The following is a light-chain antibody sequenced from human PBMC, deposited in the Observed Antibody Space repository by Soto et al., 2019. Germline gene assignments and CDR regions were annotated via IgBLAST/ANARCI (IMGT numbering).Light chain of an antibody. CDR1: QSVTSSY. CDR3: QHFDSSSYT. CDR2: GAS. J-gene: IGKJ2*01. V-gene: IGKV3-20*01. Sequence: EVVLTQSPGTLSLSPGQRATLSCRASQSVTSSYLAWYQQKPGQAPRLLIYGASIRATGIPDRFSGSGSGADFTLTISRLEPEDFALFYCQHFDSSSYTFGQGTKPEI.